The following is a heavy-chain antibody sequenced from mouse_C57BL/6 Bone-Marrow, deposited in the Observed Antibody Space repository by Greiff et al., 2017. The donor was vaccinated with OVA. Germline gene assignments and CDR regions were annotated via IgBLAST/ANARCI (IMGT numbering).Heavy chain of an antibody. V-gene: IGHV14-4*01. J-gene: IGHJ2*01. CDR3: TTNDGYFLY. D-gene: IGHD2-3*01. CDR2: IDPENGDT. Sequence: VQLKESGAELVRPGASVKLSCTASGFNIKDDYMHWVKQRPEQGLEWIGWIDPENGDTEYASKFQGKATITADTSSNTAYLQLSSLTSEDTAVYYCTTNDGYFLYWGQGTTLTVSS. CDR1: GFNIKDDY.